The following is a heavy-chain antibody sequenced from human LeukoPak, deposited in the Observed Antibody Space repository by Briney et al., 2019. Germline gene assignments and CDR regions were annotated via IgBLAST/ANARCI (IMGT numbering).Heavy chain of an antibody. D-gene: IGHD6-13*01. CDR1: GFTFSSYW. Sequence: GGSLRLSCAASGFTFSSYWMSWVRQAPGKGLEWVANIKQDGNEKYYLDSVKGRFTISGDNAKNSLYLQMNSLRDEDTAVYYCGRDRIAERGTGWRVDYWAQGTLVTVSS. CDR2: IKQDGNEK. V-gene: IGHV3-7*01. J-gene: IGHJ4*02. CDR3: GRDRIAERGTGWRVDY.